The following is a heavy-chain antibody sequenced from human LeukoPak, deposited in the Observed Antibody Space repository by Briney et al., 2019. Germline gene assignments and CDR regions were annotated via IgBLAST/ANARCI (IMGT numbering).Heavy chain of an antibody. D-gene: IGHD3-10*01. CDR2: IAPTDSYT. CDR1: GYSFTSYW. J-gene: IGHJ4*02. CDR3: ASGSGTYSPDY. Sequence: GESLKISCQGSGYSFTSYWITWVRQMPGKGLEWMGMIAPTDSYTNYSPSFQGHVTISVDKSISTAYLQWSSLRASDTAMYFCASGSGTYSPDYWGQGTLATVSS. V-gene: IGHV5-10-1*01.